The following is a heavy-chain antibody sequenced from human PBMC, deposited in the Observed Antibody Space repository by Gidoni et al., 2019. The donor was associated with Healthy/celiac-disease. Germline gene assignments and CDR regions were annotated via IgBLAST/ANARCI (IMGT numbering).Heavy chain of an antibody. CDR2: MNSDGSST. V-gene: IGHV3-74*01. CDR1: GCPFRRYS. D-gene: IGHD3-3*01. Sequence: EVQLVESGGGLVQPGGSLRLSCAASGCPFRRYSMMLVGQAPGKGLVGVSRMNSDGSSTSYADSVKGRFTISRDNAKNTLYLQMNSLRAEDTAVYYCARESQYYDFWSGYRGSNWFDPWGQGTLVTVSS. CDR3: ARESQYYDFWSGYRGSNWFDP. J-gene: IGHJ5*02.